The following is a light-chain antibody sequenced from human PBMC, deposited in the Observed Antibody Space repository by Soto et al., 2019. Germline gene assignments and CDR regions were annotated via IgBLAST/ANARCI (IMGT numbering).Light chain of an antibody. CDR3: SSYTSSSTVV. CDR1: SSDVGGYNY. CDR2: EVS. V-gene: IGLV2-14*01. Sequence: QSALTQPASVSGSPGQSITISCTGTSSDVGGYNYVSWYQQHPGKAPKLMIYEVSYRPSGVSNRFSGSKSGNTASLTISGVQAEDEADYYCSSYTSSSTVVFGGGTKVTVL. J-gene: IGLJ3*02.